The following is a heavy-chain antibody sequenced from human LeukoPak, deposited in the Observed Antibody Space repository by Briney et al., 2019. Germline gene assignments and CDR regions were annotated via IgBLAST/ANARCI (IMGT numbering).Heavy chain of an antibody. CDR1: GYSISSGYY. D-gene: IGHD3-10*01. V-gene: IGHV4-38-2*02. CDR2: IYHSGST. J-gene: IGHJ4*02. CDR3: ARGEYYGSGSYYVNFDY. Sequence: SETLSLTCTVSGYSISSGYYWGWIRQPPGKGLEWSGSIYHSGSTYYNPSLKRRVTISVDTSKNQFSLNLSSVADADTAVYYCARGEYYGSGSYYVNFDYWGQGTLVTVSS.